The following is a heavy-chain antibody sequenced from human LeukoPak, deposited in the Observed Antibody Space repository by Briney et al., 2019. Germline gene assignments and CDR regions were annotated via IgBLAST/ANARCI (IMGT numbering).Heavy chain of an antibody. J-gene: IGHJ4*02. Sequence: GGSLRLSCAASGFTFSSYEMNWVRQAPGKGLEWVSYISSSGSTIYYADSVKGRFTISRDNAKNSLYLQMNSLRAEDTAVYYCACGVVVVTATALVFDYWGQGTLVTVSS. D-gene: IGHD2-21*02. CDR2: ISSSGSTI. CDR1: GFTFSSYE. CDR3: ACGVVVVTATALVFDY. V-gene: IGHV3-48*03.